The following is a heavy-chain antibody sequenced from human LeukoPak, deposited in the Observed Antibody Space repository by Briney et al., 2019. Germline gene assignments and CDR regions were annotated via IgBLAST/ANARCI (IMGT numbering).Heavy chain of an antibody. Sequence: SETLSLTCTVSGGSMSSGPYYWSWIRQPPGKGLEWIGSIYYSGSTYYNPSLKSRVTISVDTSKNQFSLKLSSVTAADTAVYYCARHGDSSGFQAAGYWGQGTLVTVSS. CDR1: GGSMSSGPYY. J-gene: IGHJ4*02. CDR3: ARHGDSSGFQAAGY. CDR2: IYYSGST. V-gene: IGHV4-39*01. D-gene: IGHD3-22*01.